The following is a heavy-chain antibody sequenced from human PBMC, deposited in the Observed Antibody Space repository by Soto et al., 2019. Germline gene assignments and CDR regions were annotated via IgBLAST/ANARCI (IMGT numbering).Heavy chain of an antibody. D-gene: IGHD6-6*01. Sequence: SETLSLTCTVSGGSISSSSYYWGWIRQPPGKGLEWIGSIYYSASTYYTPPLKTRFTISLDTSKIQFSLNLSSVTPADPAVYYCASPEPTSIAARPGFDSWAQGTLVTVS. CDR1: GGSISSSSYY. V-gene: IGHV4-39*01. CDR3: ASPEPTSIAARPGFDS. J-gene: IGHJ4*02. CDR2: IYYSAST.